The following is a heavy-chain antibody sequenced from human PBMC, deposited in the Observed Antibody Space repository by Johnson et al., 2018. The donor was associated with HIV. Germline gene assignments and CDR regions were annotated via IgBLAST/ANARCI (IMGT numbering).Heavy chain of an antibody. J-gene: IGHJ3*01. Sequence: VQLVESVGGMVRPGGSLRLSCAASGFTFNTYGMSWVRQAPGKGLAWASIITFNGGGTAYSDSVKGRITISRDNATTSLFLQINSLSAEDTALYYCAGEPQLDLGSHSVAFDLWVQGAMVTVSS. CDR2: ITFNGGGT. D-gene: IGHD3-3*01. CDR1: GFTFNTYG. V-gene: IGHV3-20*04. CDR3: AGEPQLDLGSHSVAFDL.